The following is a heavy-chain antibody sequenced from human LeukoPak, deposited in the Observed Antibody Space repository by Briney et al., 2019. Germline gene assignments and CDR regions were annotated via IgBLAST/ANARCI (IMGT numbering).Heavy chain of an antibody. V-gene: IGHV3-7*01. D-gene: IGHD5-12*01. Sequence: GGSLRLSCAASGFTFSSYSMNWVRQAPGKGLEWVANIKQDGSEKYYVDSVKGRFTISRDNAKNSLYLQMNSLRAEDTAVYYCARVGDSGYGGPFDYWGQGTLVTVSS. CDR1: GFTFSSYS. CDR2: IKQDGSEK. J-gene: IGHJ4*02. CDR3: ARVGDSGYGGPFDY.